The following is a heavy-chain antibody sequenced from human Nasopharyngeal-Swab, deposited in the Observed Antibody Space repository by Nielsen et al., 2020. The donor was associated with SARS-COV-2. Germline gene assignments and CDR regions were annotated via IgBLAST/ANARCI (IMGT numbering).Heavy chain of an antibody. J-gene: IGHJ3*02. Sequence: GESLKISCAASGFTFSSYSMNWVRQAPGKGLEWVSSISSSSSYIYYADSVKGRFTISRDNAKNSLYLQMNSPRAEDTAVYYCARDQSGSYHKAFDIWGQGTMVTVSS. D-gene: IGHD1-26*01. CDR3: ARDQSGSYHKAFDI. CDR2: ISSSSSYI. V-gene: IGHV3-21*01. CDR1: GFTFSSYS.